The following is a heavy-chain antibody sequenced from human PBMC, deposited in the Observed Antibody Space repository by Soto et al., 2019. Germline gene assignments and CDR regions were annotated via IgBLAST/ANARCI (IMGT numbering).Heavy chain of an antibody. D-gene: IGHD5-12*01. CDR3: ARDYGSGYDSDAFDI. Sequence: GGSLRLSCAASGFTFSSYSMNWVRQAPGKGLEWVSSISSSSSYIYYADSVKGRFTISRDNAKNSLYLQMNSLRAEDTAVYYCARDYGSGYDSDAFDIWGQGTMVTVSS. CDR1: GFTFSSYS. J-gene: IGHJ3*02. CDR2: ISSSSSYI. V-gene: IGHV3-21*01.